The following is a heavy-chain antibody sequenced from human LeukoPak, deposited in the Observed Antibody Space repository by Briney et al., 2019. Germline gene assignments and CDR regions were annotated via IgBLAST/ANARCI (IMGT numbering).Heavy chain of an antibody. D-gene: IGHD3-3*01. V-gene: IGHV4-59*01. Sequence: SETLSLTCTVSGGSISSYYWSWIRQPPGKGLEWIGYIYYSGSTSYNPSLKSRVTISVDTSKNQFSLKLSSVTAADTAVYYCARIYDFWSGLDVWGQGTTVTVSS. J-gene: IGHJ6*02. CDR3: ARIYDFWSGLDV. CDR2: IYYSGST. CDR1: GGSISSYY.